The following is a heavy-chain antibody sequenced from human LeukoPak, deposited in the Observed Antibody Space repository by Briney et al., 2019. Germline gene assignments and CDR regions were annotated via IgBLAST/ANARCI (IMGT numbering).Heavy chain of an antibody. CDR2: INPNSGGT. J-gene: IGHJ4*02. CDR1: GYTFTGYY. CDR3: ARDPSGYYMGTDY. V-gene: IGHV1-2*02. Sequence: ASVKVSCKASGYTFTGYYMHWVRQAPGQGLEWMGWINPNSGGTNYAQKFQGRVTMTRDTSISKAYMELSRLRSDDTAVYYYARDPSGYYMGTDYWCQGTLVTVSS. D-gene: IGHD3-9*01.